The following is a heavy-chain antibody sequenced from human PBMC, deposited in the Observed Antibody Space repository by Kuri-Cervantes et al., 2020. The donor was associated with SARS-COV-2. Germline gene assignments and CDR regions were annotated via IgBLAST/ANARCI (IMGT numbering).Heavy chain of an antibody. V-gene: IGHV3-9*01. CDR2: ISWNSGSI. J-gene: IGHJ3*02. D-gene: IGHD3-3*02. CDR3: ATADPFSDAFDI. Sequence: GGSLRLSCAASGFTFDDYAMHWVRQAPGKGLEWVSGISWNSGSIGYADSVKGRFTISRDNSKNTLYLQMNSLRAEDTAVYYCATADPFSDAFDIWGQGTMVTVSS. CDR1: GFTFDDYA.